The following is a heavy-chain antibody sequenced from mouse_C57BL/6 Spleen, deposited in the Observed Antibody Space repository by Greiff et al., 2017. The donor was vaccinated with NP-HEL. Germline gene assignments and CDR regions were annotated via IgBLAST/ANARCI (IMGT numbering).Heavy chain of an antibody. J-gene: IGHJ2*01. D-gene: IGHD4-1*01. CDR3: ARSWDSYYFDY. CDR1: GYTFTSYW. CDR2: INPSNGGP. Sequence: QVQLQQPGTELVKPGASVKLSCKASGYTFTSYWMHWVKQRPGQGLEWMGNINPSNGGPNYNEKFKSKATLTVDKSSSTPYMQLSSLTSEDAAVYYCARSWDSYYFDYWGQGTTLTVSS. V-gene: IGHV1-53*01.